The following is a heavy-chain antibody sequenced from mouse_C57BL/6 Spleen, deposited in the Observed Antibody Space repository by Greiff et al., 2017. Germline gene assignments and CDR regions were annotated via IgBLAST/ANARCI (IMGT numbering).Heavy chain of an antibody. CDR3: ARGGSYYSNYYYAMDY. CDR2: IHPNSGST. V-gene: IGHV1-64*01. Sequence: VQLQQPGAELVKPGASVKLSCKASGYTFTSYWMHWVKQRPGQGLEWIGMIHPNSGSTNYNEKFKSKATLTVDKSSSTAYMQLSSLTSEDSAVYNCARGGSYYSNYYYAMDYWGQGTSVTVSS. J-gene: IGHJ4*01. CDR1: GYTFTSYW. D-gene: IGHD2-5*01.